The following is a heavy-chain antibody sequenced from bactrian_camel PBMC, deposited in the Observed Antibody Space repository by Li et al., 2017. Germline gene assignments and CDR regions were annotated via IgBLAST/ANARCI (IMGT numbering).Heavy chain of an antibody. D-gene: IGHD2*01. Sequence: EVQLVESGGGSVEAGGSLTLSCALPGDTVSSTDMVWFRQAIGEGREGVAAIDSDGSASYADSVKGRFTVSGDYAKNTLYLEMNNLKPEDTAMYYCAATWYPGICDSALRGPYWGQGTQVTVS. J-gene: IGHJ4*01. V-gene: IGHV3S10*01. CDR1: GDTVSSTD. CDR2: IDSDGSA. CDR3: AATWYPGICDSALRGPY.